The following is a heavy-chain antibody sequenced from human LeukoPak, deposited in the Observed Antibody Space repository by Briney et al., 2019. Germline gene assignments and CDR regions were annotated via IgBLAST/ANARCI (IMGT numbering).Heavy chain of an antibody. CDR3: AITHSYGHA. D-gene: IGHD3-10*01. CDR2: IYSGGST. V-gene: IGHV3-66*01. J-gene: IGHJ5*02. Sequence: GGSLRLSCAASGFNVISNYMSWVRQAPGKGLEWVSVIYSGGSTYYAASVKGRFTISRDRTKNMLYLQMNNLRAEDTATYYCAITHSYGHAWGQGTLVTVSS. CDR1: GFNVISNY.